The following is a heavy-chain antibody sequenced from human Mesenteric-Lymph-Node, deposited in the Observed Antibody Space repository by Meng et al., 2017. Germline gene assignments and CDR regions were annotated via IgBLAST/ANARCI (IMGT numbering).Heavy chain of an antibody. V-gene: IGHV1-2*02. D-gene: IGHD3-3*01. Sequence: ASVKVSCKASGYTFTGYYMHWVRQAPGQGLEWMGWINPNSGGTNYAQKFQGRVTMTRDTSISTAYMELSRLRPEDTAVYYCARGRYYDFWSGPPYYFDYWGQGTLVTVSS. CDR1: GYTFTGYY. CDR2: INPNSGGT. J-gene: IGHJ4*02. CDR3: ARGRYYDFWSGPPYYFDY.